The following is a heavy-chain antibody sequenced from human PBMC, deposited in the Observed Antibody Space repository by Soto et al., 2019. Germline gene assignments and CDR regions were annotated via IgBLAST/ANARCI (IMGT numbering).Heavy chain of an antibody. CDR1: GVSISSGVYY. J-gene: IGHJ4*02. CDR3: ARGVIH. CDR2: IYYSGST. Sequence: PSETLSLTCTVSGVSISSGVYYWSWIRQHPGKGLEWIGYIYYSGSTSYNPSLKSRLTISVDTSKNQFSLKLSSVTAADTAVYYCARGVIHWGQGTLVTVSS. V-gene: IGHV4-31*03. D-gene: IGHD3-16*02.